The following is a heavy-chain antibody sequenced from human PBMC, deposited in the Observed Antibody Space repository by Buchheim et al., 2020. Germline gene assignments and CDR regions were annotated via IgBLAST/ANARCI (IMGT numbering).Heavy chain of an antibody. CDR1: GFTFTKYE. J-gene: IGHJ4*01. Sequence: EVHLVESGGGSVQPGGSLRLSCAASGFTFTKYEMNWVRQAPGKGLEWVSYISTSGSDVYNSDSAKGRFTVSRDNAKNSVYLQMNSLRAEDKAVYYCVRDRSAYDWGYWGHGTL. CDR2: ISTSGSDV. CDR3: VRDRSAYDWGY. D-gene: IGHD5-12*01. V-gene: IGHV3-48*03.